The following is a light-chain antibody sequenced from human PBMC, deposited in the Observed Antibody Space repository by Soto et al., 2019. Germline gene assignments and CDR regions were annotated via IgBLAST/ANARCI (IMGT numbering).Light chain of an antibody. J-gene: IGLJ3*02. V-gene: IGLV2-23*01. CDR3: GSWAGSRG. CDR1: SSDVGSYNL. Sequence: QSALTQPASVSGSPGQSITISCTGTSSDVGSYNLVSWYQQHPGKAPKLMIYEGSKRPSGVSNRFSGAKSGNTASLTIAGRQGEEEADYYCGSWAGSRGLGGGTKLTVL. CDR2: EGS.